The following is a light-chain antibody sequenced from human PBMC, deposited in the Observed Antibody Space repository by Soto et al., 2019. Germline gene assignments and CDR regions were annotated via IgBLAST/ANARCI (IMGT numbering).Light chain of an antibody. Sequence: QSALTQPPSASGSPGQSVTISCTGTSSDVGAYKYVSWYQQYPGKAPKLMIYGVSKRPSGVPDRFSGSKSGNTASLTVSGLQAADEADYYCTSYVGSNIWVFGGGTKLTVL. CDR1: SSDVGAYKY. CDR2: GVS. CDR3: TSYVGSNIWV. V-gene: IGLV2-8*01. J-gene: IGLJ3*02.